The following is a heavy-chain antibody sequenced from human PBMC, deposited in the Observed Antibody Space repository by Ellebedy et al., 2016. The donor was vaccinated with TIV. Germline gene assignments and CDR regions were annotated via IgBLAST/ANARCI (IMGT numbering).Heavy chain of an antibody. CDR2: LWYDGSHK. CDR3: VREVGIRGLDY. J-gene: IGHJ4*02. D-gene: IGHD1-26*01. Sequence: GESLKISCAASGFTFSDYLMHWVRQAPGKGLEWVAFLWYDGSHKYYADSVKGRFSISRDNSKNTLSLQMDSLGADDTAVYYCVREVGIRGLDYWGQGTLVTVSS. CDR1: GFTFSDYL. V-gene: IGHV3-33*08.